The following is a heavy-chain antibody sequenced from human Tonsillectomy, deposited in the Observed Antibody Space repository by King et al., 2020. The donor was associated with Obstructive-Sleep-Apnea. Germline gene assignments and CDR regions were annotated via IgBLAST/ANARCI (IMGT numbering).Heavy chain of an antibody. Sequence: QLVQSGAEVKKPGSSVKVSCKASGGTFTSYAISWVRQAPGQGLEWMGGIIPILGIANYAQKFQGRVTITADKSTTTAYMELSSLRSEDTDVYYCARASSGYYYEGYFDYWGQGTLVTVSS. V-gene: IGHV1-69*09. CDR3: ARASSGYYYEGYFDY. D-gene: IGHD3-22*01. CDR2: IIPILGIA. CDR1: GGTFTSYA. J-gene: IGHJ4*02.